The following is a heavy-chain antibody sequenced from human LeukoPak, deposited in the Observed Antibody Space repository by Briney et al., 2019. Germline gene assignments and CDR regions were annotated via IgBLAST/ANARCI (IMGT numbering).Heavy chain of an antibody. Sequence: GGSLRLSCAASGFTFSSYAMSWVRQAPGKGLEWVSAISGSGGSTYYADSVKGRFTISRDNSKNTLYLQMNSLRAEDTAVYYCARKGGWRDAFDIWGQGTMVTVSS. CDR1: GFTFSSYA. D-gene: IGHD6-19*01. J-gene: IGHJ3*02. CDR3: ARKGGWRDAFDI. V-gene: IGHV3-23*01. CDR2: ISGSGGST.